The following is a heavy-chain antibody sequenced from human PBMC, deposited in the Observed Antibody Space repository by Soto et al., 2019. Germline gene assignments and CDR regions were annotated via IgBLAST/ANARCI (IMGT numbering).Heavy chain of an antibody. J-gene: IGHJ4*02. CDR3: AHTNRYCSSTSCYAPLFDY. Sequence: QITLKESGPTLVKPTQTLTLTCTFSGFSLSTSGVGVDWIRQPPGKALEWLALIYWDDDKRYSPSLKSRLTITKDTSKNQVVLTMTNMDPVDTATYYCAHTNRYCSSTSCYAPLFDYWGQGTLVTVSS. CDR2: IYWDDDK. D-gene: IGHD2-2*01. CDR1: GFSLSTSGVG. V-gene: IGHV2-5*02.